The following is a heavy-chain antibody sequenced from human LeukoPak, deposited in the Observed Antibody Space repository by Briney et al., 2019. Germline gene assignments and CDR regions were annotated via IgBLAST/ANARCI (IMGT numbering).Heavy chain of an antibody. V-gene: IGHV3-7*01. D-gene: IGHD1-26*01. CDR3: AKGGAVGGRFES. J-gene: IGHJ5*01. CDR2: MKEDGSDV. Sequence: GGSLRLSCAAFGFSFDRQTMSWVRQAPGKGLEWVAKMKEDGSDVYYGDSVRGRFTASRDNAKDSLFPQMNSLRADDTAVYYCAKGGAVGGRFESWGQGTQVTVSS. CDR1: GFSFDRQT.